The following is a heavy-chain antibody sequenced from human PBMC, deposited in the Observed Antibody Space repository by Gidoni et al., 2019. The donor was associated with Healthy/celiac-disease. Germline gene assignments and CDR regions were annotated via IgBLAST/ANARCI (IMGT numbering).Heavy chain of an antibody. V-gene: IGHV3-73*02. Sequence: EVQLVESGGGLVQPGGSLKLSCAASGFTFSGSALHWVRQASGKGLEWVGRIRSKANSYETAYAASVKGRFTISRDDSKNTAYLQMNSLKTEDTAVYYCTRGVEDYYDSSGYGDFDYWGQGTLVTVSS. J-gene: IGHJ4*02. D-gene: IGHD3-22*01. CDR1: GFTFSGSA. CDR2: IRSKANSYET. CDR3: TRGVEDYYDSSGYGDFDY.